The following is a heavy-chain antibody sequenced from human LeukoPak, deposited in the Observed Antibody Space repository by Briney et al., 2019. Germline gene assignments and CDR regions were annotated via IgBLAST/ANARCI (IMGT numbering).Heavy chain of an antibody. Sequence: SETLSLTCGVSGGSISSTNWWTWVRPPPGEGLEWIGEVHLSGRTNYNPSPESRVTMSVDISENHISLKLTSVTAADTAVYYCAREGGPYSPLDYSRQGTLVTVSS. CDR2: VHLSGRT. V-gene: IGHV4-4*02. J-gene: IGHJ4*02. D-gene: IGHD5-18*01. CDR1: GGSISSTNW. CDR3: AREGGPYSPLDY.